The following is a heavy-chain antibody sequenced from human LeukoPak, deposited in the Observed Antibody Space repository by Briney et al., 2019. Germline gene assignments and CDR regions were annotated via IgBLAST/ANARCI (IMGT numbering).Heavy chain of an antibody. CDR1: GYTFIRCY. Sequence: GASVKVYSEAAGYTFIRCYWPCTRQAPGQGLEWMGIIDPSGGSTSYAQNFQGGVTMTRDATTSTVYLELSSLRSEDTAVYYCAGDFADLPKSWGQRTLVTVSS. CDR2: IDPSGGST. J-gene: IGHJ4*02. V-gene: IGHV1-46*01. CDR3: AGDFADLPKS.